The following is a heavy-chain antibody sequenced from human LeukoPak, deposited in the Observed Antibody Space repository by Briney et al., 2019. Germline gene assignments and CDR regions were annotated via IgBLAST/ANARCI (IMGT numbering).Heavy chain of an antibody. J-gene: IGHJ4*02. CDR2: LYSDGNT. D-gene: IGHD1-14*01. Sequence: GGSLRLSCAASGFTVITNDMTWVRQAQGYGLDSVSVLYSDGNTKYADSVQGRFTISRDNSKNTLYLEMNSLSPDDTAVYYCARGVEPLAANTLAYWGQGTLVTVSS. V-gene: IGHV3-53*01. CDR3: ARGVEPLAANTLAY. CDR1: GFTVITND.